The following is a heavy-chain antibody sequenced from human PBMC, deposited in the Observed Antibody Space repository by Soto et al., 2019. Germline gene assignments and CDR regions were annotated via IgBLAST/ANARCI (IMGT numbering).Heavy chain of an antibody. CDR3: ARLGGGWFGEFVK. D-gene: IGHD3-10*01. J-gene: IGHJ1*01. Sequence: GGSLRLSCAASGFTVSSNYMSWVRQAPGKGLEWVSVIYSGGSTYYADSVKGRFTISRDNSKNTLYLQMNSLRAEDTAVYYCARLGGGWFGEFVKWGQGTLVTVSS. CDR2: IYSGGST. CDR1: GFTVSSNY. V-gene: IGHV3-53*01.